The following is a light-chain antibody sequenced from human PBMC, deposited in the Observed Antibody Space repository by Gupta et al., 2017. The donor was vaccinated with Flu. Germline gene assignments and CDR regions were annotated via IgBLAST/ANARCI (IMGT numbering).Light chain of an antibody. CDR1: QSVSSN. J-gene: IGKJ1*01. V-gene: IGKV3-15*01. CDR3: QQYNNWATGGGT. CDR2: GAS. Sequence: EIVMTQSPATLSVSPGERATLSCRASQSVSSNLAWYQQKPGQAPRLLIYGASTRATGIPARFSGSGSGTEFTLTISRLQSEDFAGYYCQQYNNWATGGGTFGQGTXVEI.